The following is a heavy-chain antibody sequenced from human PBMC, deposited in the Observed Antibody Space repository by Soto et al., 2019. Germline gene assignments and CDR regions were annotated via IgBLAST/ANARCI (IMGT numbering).Heavy chain of an antibody. Sequence: QLQLQESGPGLVKPSETLSLTCTVSGGSISSSSYYWGWIRQPPGKGLEWIGSIYYSGSTYYNPSLKSRVTISVDTSKNQFSLKLSSVTAADTAVYYCGRRLITMVRGVILRNLGYFDLWGRGTLVTVSS. CDR2: IYYSGST. D-gene: IGHD3-10*01. CDR1: GGSISSSSYY. J-gene: IGHJ2*01. CDR3: GRRLITMVRGVILRNLGYFDL. V-gene: IGHV4-39*01.